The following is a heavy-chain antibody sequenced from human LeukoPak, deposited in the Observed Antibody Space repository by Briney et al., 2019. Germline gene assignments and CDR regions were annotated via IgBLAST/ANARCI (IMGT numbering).Heavy chain of an antibody. D-gene: IGHD1-26*01. V-gene: IGHV4-39*07. J-gene: IGHJ5*02. CDR1: GGSISSSSYY. CDR2: IYYSGST. Sequence: SETLSLTCTVSGGSISSSSYYWGWIRQPPGKGLEWIGSIYYSGSTYYNPSLKSRVTISVDTSKNQFSLKLSSVTAADTAVYYCARESPLGGSKVGWFDPWGQGTLVTVSS. CDR3: ARESPLGGSKVGWFDP.